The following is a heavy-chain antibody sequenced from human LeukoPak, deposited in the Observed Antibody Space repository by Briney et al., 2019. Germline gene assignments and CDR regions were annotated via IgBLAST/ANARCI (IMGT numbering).Heavy chain of an antibody. J-gene: IGHJ1*01. V-gene: IGHV1-2*02. CDR2: INPNSGGT. CDR3: ASLYYYDSGKYEYFQH. Sequence: ASVKVSCKASGYTFTGYYMHWVRQAPGQGLEWMGWINPNSGGTNYAQKFQGRVTMTRDTSISTAYMELSRLRSEDTAVYYCASLYYYDSGKYEYFQHWGQGTLVTVSS. D-gene: IGHD3-22*01. CDR1: GYTFTGYY.